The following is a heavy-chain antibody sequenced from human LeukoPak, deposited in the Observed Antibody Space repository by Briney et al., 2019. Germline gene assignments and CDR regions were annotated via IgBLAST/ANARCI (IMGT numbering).Heavy chain of an antibody. Sequence: QPGRSLRLSCVASGFTFSSYAMHWVRQAPGKGLEYVSAISSNGGSTYYANSVKGRFTISRDNSKNTLYLQMGSLRAEDMAVYHCARRGNYYGDSMDHWGQGTLVTVSS. D-gene: IGHD4-17*01. CDR3: ARRGNYYGDSMDH. CDR1: GFTFSSYA. CDR2: ISSNGGST. V-gene: IGHV3-64*01. J-gene: IGHJ4*02.